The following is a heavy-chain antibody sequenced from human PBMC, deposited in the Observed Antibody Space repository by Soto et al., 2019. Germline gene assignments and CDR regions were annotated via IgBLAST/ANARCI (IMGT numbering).Heavy chain of an antibody. CDR3: ARGYCSGGSCYPVAYYYYGMDV. CDR2: ISAYNGNT. CDR1: GYTFTSYG. V-gene: IGHV1-18*01. Sequence: SVKVSCKASGYTFTSYGISWVRQAPGQGLEWMGWISAYNGNTNYAQKLQGRVTMTTDASTSTAYMELRSLRSDDTAVYYCARGYCSGGSCYPVAYYYYGMDVWGQGTTVTVSS. J-gene: IGHJ6*02. D-gene: IGHD2-15*01.